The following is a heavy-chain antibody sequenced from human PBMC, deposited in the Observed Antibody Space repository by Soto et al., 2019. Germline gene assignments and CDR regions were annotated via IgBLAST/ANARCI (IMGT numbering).Heavy chain of an antibody. D-gene: IGHD1-1*01. V-gene: IGHV3-30*18. Sequence: QVQLVESGGGVVQPGRSLRLSCAASGFTFSSYGMHWVRQAPGKGLEWVAVISYDGSNKYYADSVKGRFTISRDNSKNTLYLQMNSLRAEDTAVYYCAKNQYMGPFPKLARGNVDYWGQGTLVTVSS. CDR2: ISYDGSNK. CDR1: GFTFSSYG. CDR3: AKNQYMGPFPKLARGNVDY. J-gene: IGHJ4*02.